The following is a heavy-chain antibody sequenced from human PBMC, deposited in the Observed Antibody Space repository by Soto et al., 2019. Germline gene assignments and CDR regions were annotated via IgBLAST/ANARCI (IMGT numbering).Heavy chain of an antibody. Sequence: GGSLRLSCAASGFTFSSYAMHWVRQSPGKGLEWVAVISYDGSNKYYADSVKGRFTISRDNSKNTLYLQMNSLRAEDTAVYYCANSGSYFPPWVYFDYWGQGTLVTVSS. J-gene: IGHJ4*02. D-gene: IGHD1-26*01. CDR2: ISYDGSNK. V-gene: IGHV3-30-3*01. CDR3: ANSGSYFPPWVYFDY. CDR1: GFTFSSYA.